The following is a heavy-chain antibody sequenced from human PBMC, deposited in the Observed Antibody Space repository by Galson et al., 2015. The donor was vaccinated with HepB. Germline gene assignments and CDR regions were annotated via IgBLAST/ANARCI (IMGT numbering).Heavy chain of an antibody. J-gene: IGHJ4*02. D-gene: IGHD4-11*01. Sequence: SVKVSCKASGYTFTGYYMHWVRQAPGQGLEWMGWINPNSGGTNYAQKFQGRVAITADESTSTAYMEPSSLRSEDTAVYYCARAVGKKGSYSNFYWGQGTLVTVSS. CDR2: INPNSGGT. CDR1: GYTFTGYY. V-gene: IGHV1-2*02. CDR3: ARAVGKKGSYSNFY.